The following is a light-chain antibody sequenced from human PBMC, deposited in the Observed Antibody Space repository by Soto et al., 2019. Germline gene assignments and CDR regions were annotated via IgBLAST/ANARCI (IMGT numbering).Light chain of an antibody. CDR2: GGF. CDR3: QQHNAWPLT. Sequence: IVLTQSPGTLSVSPGERVILSCRASQTLRNKLAWYQQKPGQAPRLLIYGGFTRATGIPARFSGSGSGTELTLTINSLQSEDLAIYYCQQHNAWPLTFGPGTKLDLK. V-gene: IGKV3-15*01. CDR1: QTLRNK. J-gene: IGKJ3*01.